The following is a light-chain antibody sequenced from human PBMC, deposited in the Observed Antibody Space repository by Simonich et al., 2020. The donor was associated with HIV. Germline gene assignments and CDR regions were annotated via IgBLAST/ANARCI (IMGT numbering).Light chain of an antibody. V-gene: IGKV1-33*01. Sequence: DIQMTQSPSSLSASVGDRVTITCRASQGISSALAWYQQKPGKAPKLLIYDASSLETGVPSRFSGSGSGTDFTFTISSLQPEDIATYYCQQYDNLPPFTFGPGTKVDIK. CDR3: QQYDNLPPFT. CDR1: QGISSA. J-gene: IGKJ3*01. CDR2: DAS.